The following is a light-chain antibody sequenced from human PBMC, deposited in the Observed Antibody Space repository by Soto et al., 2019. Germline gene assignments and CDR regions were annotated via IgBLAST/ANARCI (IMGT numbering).Light chain of an antibody. J-gene: IGLJ3*02. V-gene: IGLV4-69*01. Sequence: QSVLTQSPSASASLGASVKLTCTLSSGHSTYAIAWHQQQPEKGPRYLMKLNSDGSHTKGDGIPDRFSGSSSGAERYLTISSLQSEGEADYYCQTWVTGPPWVFGGGTKLTVL. CDR3: QTWVTGPPWV. CDR2: LNSDGSH. CDR1: SGHSTYA.